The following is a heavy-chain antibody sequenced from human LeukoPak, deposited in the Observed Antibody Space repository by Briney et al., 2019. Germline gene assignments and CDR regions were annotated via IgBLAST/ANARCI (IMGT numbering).Heavy chain of an antibody. V-gene: IGHV3-43*01. J-gene: IGHJ4*02. CDR3: ATERQKYFDY. Sequence: GGSLRLSCVASGFTFESYTMHWVRQTPGKGLEWVSLIVWDGGSSFYADSVRGRFTISRDNSRNSLYLQMNSLRIEDTAFHYCATERQKYFDYWCQGTLVTVSS. CDR1: GFTFESYT. CDR2: IVWDGGSS.